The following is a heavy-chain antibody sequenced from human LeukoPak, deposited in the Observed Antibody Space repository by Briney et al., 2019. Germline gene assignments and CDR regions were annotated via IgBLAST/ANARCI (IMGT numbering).Heavy chain of an antibody. D-gene: IGHD1-26*01. Sequence: GGSLRLSCAASGFTFSAYWMNWVRQAPGKGLEWVANINHDGSEKYYVDSVKGRFTISRDNVKNSLYLQMNSLRAEDTAMYYCARGWGIVGATTPYWGQGTLVTVSS. CDR2: INHDGSEK. CDR3: ARGWGIVGATTPY. J-gene: IGHJ4*02. V-gene: IGHV3-7*01. CDR1: GFTFSAYW.